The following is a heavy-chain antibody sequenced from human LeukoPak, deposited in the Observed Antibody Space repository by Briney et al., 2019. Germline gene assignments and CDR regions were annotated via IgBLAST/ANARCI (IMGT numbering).Heavy chain of an antibody. CDR1: GYTFTSYD. Sequence: ASVKVSCKASGYTFTSYDINWVRQATGQGIEWMGWMNPNSGNTSYAQKFQGRVTMTRNTSISTAYMELSSLRSEDTAVYYCARGERRIAAAGGSRCPPYYWGQGTLVTVSS. D-gene: IGHD6-13*01. CDR2: MNPNSGNT. V-gene: IGHV1-8*01. CDR3: ARGERRIAAAGGSRCPPYY. J-gene: IGHJ4*02.